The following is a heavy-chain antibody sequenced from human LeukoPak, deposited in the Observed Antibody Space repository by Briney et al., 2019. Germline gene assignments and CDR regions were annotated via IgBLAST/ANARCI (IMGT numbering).Heavy chain of an antibody. J-gene: IGHJ6*03. V-gene: IGHV3-21*01. D-gene: IGHD1-1*01. CDR2: ISSSSSI. Sequence: GGSLRLSCAASGFTFSSYTMNWVRQAPGKGLEWVSSISSSSSIDYADSVKGRFTISRDNAKNSLYLQMNSLRAEDTAVYYCARGYRYMDVWGKGTTATVSS. CDR3: ARGYRYMDV. CDR1: GFTFSSYT.